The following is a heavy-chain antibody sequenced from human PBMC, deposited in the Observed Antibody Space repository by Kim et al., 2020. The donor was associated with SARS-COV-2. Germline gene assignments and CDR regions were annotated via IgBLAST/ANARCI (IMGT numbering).Heavy chain of an antibody. V-gene: IGHV4-34*01. CDR3: ARGYSSSWAGWFDP. Sequence: SETLSLTCAVYGGSFSGYYWSWIRQPPGKGLEWIGEINHSGSTNYNPSLKSRVTISVDTCKNQFSLKLSSVTAADTAVYYCARGYSSSWAGWFDPWGQGTLVTVSS. J-gene: IGHJ5*02. D-gene: IGHD6-13*01. CDR2: INHSGST. CDR1: GGSFSGYY.